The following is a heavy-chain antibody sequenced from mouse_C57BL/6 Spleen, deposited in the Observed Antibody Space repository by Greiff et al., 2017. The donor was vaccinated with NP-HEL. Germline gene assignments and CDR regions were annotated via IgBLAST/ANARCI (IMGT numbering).Heavy chain of an antibody. CDR1: GYTFTSYW. CDR3: ARGSKKGAMDY. CDR2: IDPSDSYT. Sequence: QVHVKQSGAELVKPGASVKLSCKASGYTFTSYWMQWVKQRPGQGLEWIGEIDPSDSYTNYNQKFKGKATLTVDTSSSTAYMQLSSLTSEDSAVYYCARGSKKGAMDYWGQGTSVTVSS. J-gene: IGHJ4*01. V-gene: IGHV1-50*01.